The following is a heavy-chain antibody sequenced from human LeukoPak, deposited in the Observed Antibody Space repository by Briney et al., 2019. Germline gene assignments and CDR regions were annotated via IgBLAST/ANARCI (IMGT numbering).Heavy chain of an antibody. CDR2: ICYDGDTK. CDR3: ARDASPKALGY. J-gene: IGHJ4*02. Sequence: GGSLRLSCVVSGLTFSRYGMHWVRQAPGKGLDWVAVICYDGDTKYYADSVKGRFTISRDNSKNTLYLQMDSLRAEDTAVYYCARDASPKALGYWGQGTLVTVSS. V-gene: IGHV3-33*01. CDR1: GLTFSRYG.